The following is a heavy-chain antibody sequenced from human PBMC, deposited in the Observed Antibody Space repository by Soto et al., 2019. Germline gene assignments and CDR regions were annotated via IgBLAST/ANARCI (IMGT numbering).Heavy chain of an antibody. Sequence: EVQLVESGGGLVQRGGSLRLSCEASGFTLNDYWMHWVRQVPGKGLVWVARINADGTSASYADSVKARFTISRDNAKNTVYLLMNSLRAEDSAVYYCARGGPYSYGPRGSRVAYFWGLGTLVTLSS. CDR2: INADGTSA. D-gene: IGHD5-18*01. V-gene: IGHV3-74*01. J-gene: IGHJ4*02. CDR1: GFTLNDYW. CDR3: ARGGPYSYGPRGSRVAYF.